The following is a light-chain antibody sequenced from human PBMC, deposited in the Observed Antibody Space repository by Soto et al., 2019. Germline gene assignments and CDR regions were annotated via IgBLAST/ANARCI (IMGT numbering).Light chain of an antibody. CDR2: RSD. Sequence: QSVLTQPPSASGTPGQRVTISCSGSSSNIGNNSVYWYQQLPGTAPKLLIYRSDQRPSGVPDRFSGSKSGTSASLALSGLRSEDEALYYCAAWDQTLSGSEVFGGGTKLTVL. J-gene: IGLJ2*01. V-gene: IGLV1-47*01. CDR3: AAWDQTLSGSEV. CDR1: SSNIGNNS.